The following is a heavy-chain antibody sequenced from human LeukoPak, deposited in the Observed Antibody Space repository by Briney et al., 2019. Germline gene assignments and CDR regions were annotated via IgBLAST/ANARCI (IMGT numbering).Heavy chain of an antibody. V-gene: IGHV3-48*03. Sequence: GGSLRLSCAASGFTFSSYEMNWVRQAPGKGLEWVSYISSSGSTIYYADSVKGRFTISRDNAKNSLYLQMNSLRAEDTAVYYRARDPYYDFWSGYKIPVRNDYWGQGTLVTVSS. J-gene: IGHJ4*02. CDR1: GFTFSSYE. CDR2: ISSSGSTI. D-gene: IGHD3-3*01. CDR3: ARDPYYDFWSGYKIPVRNDY.